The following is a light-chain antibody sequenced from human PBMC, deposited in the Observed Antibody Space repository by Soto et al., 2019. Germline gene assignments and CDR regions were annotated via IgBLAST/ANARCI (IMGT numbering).Light chain of an antibody. CDR2: DAS. J-gene: IGKJ5*01. V-gene: IGKV1-33*01. CDR3: QQYDYLPHT. CDR1: HGIKKY. Sequence: DIQMTQSPSSLSASVGDRVTITCQASHGIKKYLNWYQEKPGNAPKLLIYDASNLQTGVPSRFSGSGSGTQCTVTTSSLQHEDIATYYCQQYDYLPHTFGQGTRLDIK.